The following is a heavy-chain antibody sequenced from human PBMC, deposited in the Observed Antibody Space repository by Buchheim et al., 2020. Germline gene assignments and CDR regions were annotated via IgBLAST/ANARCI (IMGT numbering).Heavy chain of an antibody. D-gene: IGHD4-17*01. Sequence: EVQLVESGGGLVQPGGSLRLSCAATGFSFSSYWMSWVRQAPGKGREWVANIKQDGSEKYYVDSVKGRVTISRDNAKNSLYLKMNTLRAEDTAVYYCASEYGASFDQWGQGT. V-gene: IGHV3-7*01. CDR1: GFSFSSYW. CDR3: ASEYGASFDQ. CDR2: IKQDGSEK. J-gene: IGHJ4*02.